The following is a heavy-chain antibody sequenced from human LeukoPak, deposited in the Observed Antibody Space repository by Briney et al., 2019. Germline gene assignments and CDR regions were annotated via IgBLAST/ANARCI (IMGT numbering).Heavy chain of an antibody. CDR1: GGSISSYY. V-gene: IGHV4-4*07. CDR2: IYTGGST. D-gene: IGHD5-18*01. CDR3: ARDTTAMVTYLPFDY. Sequence: PSETLSLTCTVSGGSISSYYWSWIRQPAGKGLEWIGRIYTGGSTNYNPSLKSRVTISVDTSKNQFSLKLSSVTAADTAVYYCARDTTAMVTYLPFDYWGQGTLVTVSS. J-gene: IGHJ4*02.